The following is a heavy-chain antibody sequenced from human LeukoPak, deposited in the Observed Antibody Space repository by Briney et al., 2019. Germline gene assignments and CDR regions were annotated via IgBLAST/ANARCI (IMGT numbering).Heavy chain of an antibody. CDR2: IKQDGSEK. D-gene: IGHD3-3*01. V-gene: IGHV3-7*01. CDR3: ARDSTYYDFWSGYYTDYFDY. CDR1: GFTFSSYW. J-gene: IGHJ4*02. Sequence: AGSLRLSCAASGFTFSSYWMSWDRQAPGKGLEWVANIKQDGSEKYYVDSVKGRFTISRDNAKNSLYLQMNSLRAEDTAVYYCARDSTYYDFWSGYYTDYFDYWGQGTLVTVSS.